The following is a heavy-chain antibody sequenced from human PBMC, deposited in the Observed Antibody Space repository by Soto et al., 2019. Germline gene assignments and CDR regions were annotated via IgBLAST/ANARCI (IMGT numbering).Heavy chain of an antibody. J-gene: IGHJ6*02. V-gene: IGHV3-48*03. CDR1: GFTFSSYE. CDR2: IGTSGKTI. CDR3: ARDPAIYSGKFDYGLDV. Sequence: GVSLRLSCAVYGFTFSSYEMNCVRQAPGKGLEWVSYIGTSGKTIYYAHSVRGRFTISRDNAKNSLYLQMDSLRAEDTAVYFCARDPAIYSGKFDYGLDVWGRGTTVTVSS. D-gene: IGHD4-4*01.